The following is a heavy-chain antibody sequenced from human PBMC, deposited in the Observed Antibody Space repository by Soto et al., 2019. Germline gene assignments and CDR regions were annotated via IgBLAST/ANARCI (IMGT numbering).Heavy chain of an antibody. Sequence: GGSLRLSCAASGFTFSSYGMHWVRQAPGKGLEWVAVIWYDGSNKYYADSVKGRFTISRDNSKNTLYLQMNSLRAEDTAVYYCARGPHYDCWSGYYSRTPNMDVWGQGTTVTVSS. V-gene: IGHV3-33*01. CDR3: ARGPHYDCWSGYYSRTPNMDV. CDR2: IWYDGSNK. J-gene: IGHJ6*02. D-gene: IGHD3-3*01. CDR1: GFTFSSYG.